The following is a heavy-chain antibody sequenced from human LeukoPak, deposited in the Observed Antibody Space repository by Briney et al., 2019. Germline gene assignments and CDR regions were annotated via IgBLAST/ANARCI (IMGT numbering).Heavy chain of an antibody. V-gene: IGHV4-59*01. D-gene: IGHD3-22*01. CDR2: IYYSGGT. Sequence: SETLSLTCTVSGGSISNFYWNWIRQPPGKGLEWIGDIYYSGGTNYNPSLKSRVTISIDTSKNQFSLKLSSVTAADTAVYYCARGRFDYYDTSGYYRPREYYYYYYYMDVWGKGTTVTISS. CDR3: ARGRFDYYDTSGYYRPREYYYYYYYMDV. CDR1: GGSISNFY. J-gene: IGHJ6*03.